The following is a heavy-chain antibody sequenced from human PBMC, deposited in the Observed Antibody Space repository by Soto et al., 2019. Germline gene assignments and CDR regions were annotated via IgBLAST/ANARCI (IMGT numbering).Heavy chain of an antibody. V-gene: IGHV3-23*01. D-gene: IGHD3-16*01. CDR1: GFTFSSYA. CDR3: AKPHAVITVITSFAH. J-gene: IGHJ4*02. Sequence: PGGSLRLSCAASGFTFSSYAMSWVRQAAWKGLEWVSAISGSGGSKYYADYVKGRFTISRDNSNNTLYMQMNSLRDEDTAVYYCAKPHAVITVITSFAHWAQGTSVTVSS. CDR2: ISGSGGSK.